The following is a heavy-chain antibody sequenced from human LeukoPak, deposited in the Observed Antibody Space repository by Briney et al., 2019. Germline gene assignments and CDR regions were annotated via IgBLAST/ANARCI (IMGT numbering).Heavy chain of an antibody. CDR3: ARGLGYCSGASCSVY. CDR1: GYTFISYY. V-gene: IGHV1-46*01. J-gene: IGHJ4*02. Sequence: APVKVSCKASGYTFISYYMNWVRQAPGQGLEWMGIINPSGTSTNYAQKFQGRVVLTRDTSASTVYMELSSLSSEDTAVYYCARGLGYCSGASCSVYWGQGTLVTVSS. D-gene: IGHD2-15*01. CDR2: INPSGTST.